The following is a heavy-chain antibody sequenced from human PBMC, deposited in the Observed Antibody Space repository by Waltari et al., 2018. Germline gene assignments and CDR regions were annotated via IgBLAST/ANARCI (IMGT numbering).Heavy chain of an antibody. V-gene: IGHV3-43*01. D-gene: IGHD2-15*01. Sequence: EVQLVESGGVVVQRGGSLRLSCAASGFKLAAYMMHWVRQAPGKGLEWVSLISWDGGATSYVDSVKGRFIITRDNSRNSLYLEMNNLRPEDTAVYYCAKEGNGGSCLDHWGQGTLVTVSS. CDR1: GFKLAAYM. J-gene: IGHJ4*02. CDR2: ISWDGGAT. CDR3: AKEGNGGSCLDH.